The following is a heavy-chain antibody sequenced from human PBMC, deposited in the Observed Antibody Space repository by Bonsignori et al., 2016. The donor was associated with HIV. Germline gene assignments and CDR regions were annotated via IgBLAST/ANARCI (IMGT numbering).Heavy chain of an antibody. D-gene: IGHD3-10*01. Sequence: GESLKISCAASGFTFSSYAMSWVRQGSREGAGVGLRLLVVVVVARYYADSVKGRFTISRDNSKNTLYLQMNSLRAEDTAVYYCSLSEFGEPRYYFDYWGQGTLVTVSS. V-gene: IGHV3-23*01. CDR1: GFTFSSYA. CDR2: LVVVVVAR. J-gene: IGHJ4*02. CDR3: SLSEFGEPRYYFDY.